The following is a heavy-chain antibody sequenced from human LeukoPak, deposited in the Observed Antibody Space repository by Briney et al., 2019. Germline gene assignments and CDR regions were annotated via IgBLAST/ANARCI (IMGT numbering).Heavy chain of an antibody. J-gene: IGHJ4*02. D-gene: IGHD1-7*01. CDR1: EFTFSNYA. Sequence: GGSLRLSCAASEFTFSNYAMNWVRQAPGKGLEWVSGISGSGGSTYYADSVKGRFTISRDNSKNTLYLQMNSLGAEDTAVYYSAKVAPYGNYLFHYWGQGTRVTVSS. V-gene: IGHV3-23*01. CDR3: AKVAPYGNYLFHY. CDR2: ISGSGGST.